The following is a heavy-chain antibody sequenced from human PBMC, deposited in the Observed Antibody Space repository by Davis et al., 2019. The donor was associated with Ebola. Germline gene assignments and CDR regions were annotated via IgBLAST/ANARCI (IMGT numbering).Heavy chain of an antibody. V-gene: IGHV3-33*01. J-gene: IGHJ4*02. D-gene: IGHD1-26*01. CDR3: ARVGVGAKIDY. CDR2: IWYDGSNK. CDR1: GFTFSRYG. Sequence: GGSLRLSCAASGFTFSRYGMHWVRQAPGKGLEWVAVIWYDGSNKYYADSVKGRFTISRDNSKNTLYLQMNSLRAEDTAVYYCARVGVGAKIDYWGQGTLVTVSS.